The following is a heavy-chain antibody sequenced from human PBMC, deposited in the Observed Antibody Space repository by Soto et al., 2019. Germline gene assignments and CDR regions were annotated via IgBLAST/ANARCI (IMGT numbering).Heavy chain of an antibody. D-gene: IGHD3-10*01. V-gene: IGHV4-34*01. CDR3: ARGRVVRYYCDD. CDR1: GGSFSGYY. CDR2: INHSGST. Sequence: SETLSLTCGVYGGSFSGYYWSWIRQPPGKGLEWIGEINHSGSTNYNPSLKSRVTISVDTSKNQFSLKLSSVTAADTAVYYCARGRVVRYYCDDWGQGTLVTVS. J-gene: IGHJ4*02.